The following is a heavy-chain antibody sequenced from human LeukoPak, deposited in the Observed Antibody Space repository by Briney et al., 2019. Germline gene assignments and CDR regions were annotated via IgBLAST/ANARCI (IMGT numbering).Heavy chain of an antibody. Sequence: GGSLRLSCAASGFTFSSYAMSWVRQAPGKGLEWVSAISGSGGSTYYADSVKGRFTISRDNSKNTLYLQMNSLRAGDTAVYYCAKDDCSGGSCWYFDYWGQGTLVTVSS. V-gene: IGHV3-23*01. CDR1: GFTFSSYA. CDR3: AKDDCSGGSCWYFDY. J-gene: IGHJ4*02. D-gene: IGHD2-15*01. CDR2: ISGSGGST.